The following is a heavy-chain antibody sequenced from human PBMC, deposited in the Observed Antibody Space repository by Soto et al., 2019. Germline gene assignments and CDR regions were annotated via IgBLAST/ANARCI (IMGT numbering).Heavy chain of an antibody. CDR3: ATPDLGTGRYFFHD. CDR2: ISASGGST. J-gene: IGHJ4*02. Sequence: EVQLLDSGGGLVQPGGSLRLSCVASGFTSSSCAMRWVRQAPGKGLEWVSGISASGGSTYYADSVKGRFTISRDNSKNTLYLQKNSLRAEDTAVYYCATPDLGTGRYFFHDWGQGTLVTVSS. CDR1: GFTSSSCA. D-gene: IGHD2-8*02. V-gene: IGHV3-23*01.